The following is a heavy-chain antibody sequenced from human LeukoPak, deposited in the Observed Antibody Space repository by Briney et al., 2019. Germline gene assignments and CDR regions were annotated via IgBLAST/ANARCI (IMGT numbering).Heavy chain of an antibody. V-gene: IGHV4-61*01. CDR1: GGSVSSGSYY. CDR2: IYYSGST. Sequence: SGTLSLTCTVSGGSVSSGSYYWSWIRQPPGKGLEWIGYIYYSGSTNYNPSLKSRVTISVDTSKNQFSLKLSSVTAADTAVYYCAREGAAYCGGDCYSLAFDYWGQGTLVTVSS. J-gene: IGHJ4*02. D-gene: IGHD2-21*02. CDR3: AREGAAYCGGDCYSLAFDY.